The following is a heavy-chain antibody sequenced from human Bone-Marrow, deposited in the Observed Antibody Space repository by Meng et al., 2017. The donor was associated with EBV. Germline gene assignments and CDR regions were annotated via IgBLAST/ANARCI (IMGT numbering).Heavy chain of an antibody. D-gene: IGHD6-19*01. CDR2: INTDTENP. J-gene: IGHJ4*02. CDR1: GYTISRYA. Sequence: QVQLVQSWSELNKPGASKKVSSKASGYTISRYAMNWVRQAPGQGLDWMRWINTDTENPTYAQGFTGRFVFSLDKSANTAYLQINSLRAEDTAVYFCAREDVTVAGFFDFWGQGTLVTVSS. V-gene: IGHV7-4-1*02. CDR3: AREDVTVAGFFDF.